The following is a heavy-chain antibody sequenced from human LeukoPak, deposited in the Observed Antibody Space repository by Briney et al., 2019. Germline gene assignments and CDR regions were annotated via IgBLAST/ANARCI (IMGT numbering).Heavy chain of an antibody. CDR2: ISGSGGST. Sequence: SWIRQPPGKGLEWVSAISGSGGSTYYADSVKGRFTISRDNSKNTLYLQMNSLRAEDTAVYYCAKSDSSGYYRTDYWGQGTLVTVSS. D-gene: IGHD3-22*01. V-gene: IGHV3-23*01. CDR3: AKSDSSGYYRTDY. J-gene: IGHJ4*02.